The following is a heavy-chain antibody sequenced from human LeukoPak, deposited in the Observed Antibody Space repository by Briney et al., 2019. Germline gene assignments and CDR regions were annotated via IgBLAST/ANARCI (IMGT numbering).Heavy chain of an antibody. Sequence: PGGSLRLSCTASGFTFTSYAMHWVRQAPGKGLEWVAVISYDASNKYYADSVKGRFTISRDNSKNTLYLQMNSLRVEDTAGYYCARGDCSGGSCYYGMDVWGQGTTVTVSS. CDR1: GFTFTSYA. V-gene: IGHV3-30*04. CDR2: ISYDASNK. CDR3: ARGDCSGGSCYYGMDV. D-gene: IGHD2-15*01. J-gene: IGHJ6*02.